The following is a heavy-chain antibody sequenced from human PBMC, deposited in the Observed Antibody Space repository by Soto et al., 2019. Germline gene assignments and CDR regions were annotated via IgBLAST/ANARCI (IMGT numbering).Heavy chain of an antibody. CDR2: FDPEDGET. CDR3: ATTARSGSGSYGLYYYYAMDV. J-gene: IGHJ6*02. V-gene: IGHV1-24*01. D-gene: IGHD3-10*01. Sequence: ASVKVSCKVSGYTLTELSVHWVRQAPGQGLEWMGGFDPEDGETFYAQKFQGRVTMTEDTSTDTAYMELSSLRSEDTAVYYCATTARSGSGSYGLYYYYAMDVWGQGTTVTVSS. CDR1: GYTLTELS.